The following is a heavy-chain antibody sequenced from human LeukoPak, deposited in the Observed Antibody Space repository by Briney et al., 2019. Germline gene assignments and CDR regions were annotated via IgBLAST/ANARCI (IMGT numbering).Heavy chain of an antibody. D-gene: IGHD4-17*01. CDR1: GFTFSSYW. Sequence: GGSLRLSCAASGFTFSSYWTSWVRQAPGKGLEWVANIKQDGSEKYYVDSVKGRFTISRDNAKNSLYLQMNSLRAEDTAVYYCASYFGDYAPGEDYWGQGTLVTVSS. V-gene: IGHV3-7*03. J-gene: IGHJ4*02. CDR2: IKQDGSEK. CDR3: ASYFGDYAPGEDY.